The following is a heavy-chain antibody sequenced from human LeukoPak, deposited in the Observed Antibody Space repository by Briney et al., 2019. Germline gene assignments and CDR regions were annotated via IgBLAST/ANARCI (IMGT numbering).Heavy chain of an antibody. CDR2: INHSGST. CDR3: ARHGGGYSF. CDR1: GGSFSGYY. V-gene: IGHV4-34*01. Sequence: SETLSLTCAVYGGSFSGYYWSWTRQPPGKGLEWIGEINHSGSTNYNPSLKSRVTISVDTSKNQFSLKLSSVTAADTAVYYCARHGGGYSFWGRGTLVTVSS. D-gene: IGHD5-18*01. J-gene: IGHJ4*02.